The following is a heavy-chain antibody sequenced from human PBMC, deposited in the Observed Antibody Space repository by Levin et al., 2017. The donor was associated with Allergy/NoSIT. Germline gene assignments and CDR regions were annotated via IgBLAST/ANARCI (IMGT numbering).Heavy chain of an antibody. CDR1: GYTFTSYD. Sequence: ASVKVSCKASGYTFTSYDINWVRQATGQGLEWMGWMNPNSGNTGYAQKFQGRVTMTRNTSISTAYMELSSLRSEDTAVYYCARSGSPRKEWCMLCVEDRPWGQGTLVTVSS. J-gene: IGHJ5*02. D-gene: IGHD2-8*01. CDR2: MNPNSGNT. CDR3: ARSGSPRKEWCMLCVEDRP. V-gene: IGHV1-8*01.